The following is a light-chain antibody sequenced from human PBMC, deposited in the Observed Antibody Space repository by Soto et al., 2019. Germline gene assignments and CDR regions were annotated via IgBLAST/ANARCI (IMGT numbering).Light chain of an antibody. CDR2: AAS. Sequence: IQMTQSPSSLSASVGDRVIITCRSDHSINNYLNWYQQRPGKVPKLLIYAASTLQSGVPSRFSGSGTGRAFTLTINTLQPEDFATYYGQQGYSTLWTYGRGARVE. CDR3: QQGYSTLWT. CDR1: HSINNY. J-gene: IGKJ2*02. V-gene: IGKV1-39*01.